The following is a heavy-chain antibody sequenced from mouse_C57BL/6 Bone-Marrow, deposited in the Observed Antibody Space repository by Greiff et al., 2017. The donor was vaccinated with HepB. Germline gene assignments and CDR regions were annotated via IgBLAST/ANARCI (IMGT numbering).Heavy chain of an antibody. Sequence: EVKLVESGGDLVKPGGSLKLSCAASGFTFSSYGMSWVRQTPDKRLEWVATISSGGSYTYYPDSVKGRFTISRDNAKNTLYLQMSSLKSEDTAMYYCARKFYYYGSSLWYFDVWGTGTTVTVSS. CDR1: GFTFSSYG. CDR3: ARKFYYYGSSLWYFDV. CDR2: ISSGGSYT. D-gene: IGHD1-1*01. V-gene: IGHV5-6*02. J-gene: IGHJ1*03.